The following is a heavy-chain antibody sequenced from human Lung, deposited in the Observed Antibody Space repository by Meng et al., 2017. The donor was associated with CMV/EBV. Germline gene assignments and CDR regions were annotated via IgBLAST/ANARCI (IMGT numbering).Heavy chain of an antibody. Sequence: GESLKISCAASGFAFRSYSMNWVRQPPGKGLEWVASISSSVSDVYSADSVKGRFIISRDNGRDSLYLQMNSLRAEDTGVYYCARAGTTVTFFDHWGPGNPVXVSS. D-gene: IGHD4-17*01. J-gene: IGHJ4*02. CDR1: GFAFRSYS. V-gene: IGHV3-21*01. CDR3: ARAGTTVTFFDH. CDR2: ISSSVSDV.